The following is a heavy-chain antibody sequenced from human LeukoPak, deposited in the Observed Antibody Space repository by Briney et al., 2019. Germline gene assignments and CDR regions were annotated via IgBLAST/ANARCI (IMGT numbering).Heavy chain of an antibody. J-gene: IGHJ4*02. CDR2: ISYDGSNK. CDR1: EFTFSSYA. CDR3: ARGYCSSTSCYMTDY. D-gene: IGHD2-2*02. Sequence: HPGGSLRLSCAASEFTFSSYAMHWVRQAPGKGLEWVAVISYDGSNKYYADSVKGRFTISRDNSKNTLYLQMNSLRAEDTAVYYCARGYCSSTSCYMTDYWGQGTLVTVSS. V-gene: IGHV3-30-3*01.